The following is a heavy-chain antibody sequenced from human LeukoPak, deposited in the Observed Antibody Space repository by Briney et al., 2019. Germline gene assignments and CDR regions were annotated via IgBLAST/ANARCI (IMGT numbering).Heavy chain of an antibody. Sequence: GGSLRLSCAASGFTFSSYAMSWVRRAPGKELEWVSAISGSGGSTYYADSVKGRFTISRDNSKNTLYLQMNSPRAEDTAVYYCAKDGPDTAMVGPFDYWGQGTLVTVSS. J-gene: IGHJ4*02. CDR3: AKDGPDTAMVGPFDY. CDR2: ISGSGGST. V-gene: IGHV3-23*01. CDR1: GFTFSSYA. D-gene: IGHD5-18*01.